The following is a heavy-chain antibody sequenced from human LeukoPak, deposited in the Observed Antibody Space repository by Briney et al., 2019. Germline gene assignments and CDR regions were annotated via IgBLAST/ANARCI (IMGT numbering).Heavy chain of an antibody. J-gene: IGHJ4*02. CDR2: ISYDGSNK. V-gene: IGHV3-30*18. D-gene: IGHD6-6*01. CDR3: AKDQSIAARFFHY. Sequence: GGSLRLSCAAYGFTFSSYGMHWVRQAPGKGLEWVAVISYDGSNKYYADSVKGRFTISRDNSKNTLYLQMNSLRAEDTAVYYCAKDQSIAARFFHYWGQGTLVTVSS. CDR1: GFTFSSYG.